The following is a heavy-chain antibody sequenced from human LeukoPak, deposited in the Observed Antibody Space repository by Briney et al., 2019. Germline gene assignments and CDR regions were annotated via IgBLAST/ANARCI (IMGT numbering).Heavy chain of an antibody. CDR2: IWYDGSNK. D-gene: IGHD6-25*01. CDR1: GFTFSSYG. V-gene: IGHV3-33*01. CDR3: ARVSLSAYYYYGMDV. J-gene: IGHJ6*02. Sequence: GRSLRLSCAASGFTFSSYGMHWVRQAPGKGLEWVAVIWYDGSNKYYADSVKGRFTISRDNSKSTLYLQMNSLRAEDTAVYYCARVSLSAYYYYGMDVWGQGTTVTVSS.